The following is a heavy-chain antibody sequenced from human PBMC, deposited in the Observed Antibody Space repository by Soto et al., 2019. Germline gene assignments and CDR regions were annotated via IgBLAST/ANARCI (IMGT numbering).Heavy chain of an antibody. J-gene: IGHJ4*02. CDR2: ISGSGGST. Sequence: GLSLRLSCAASGFTFSSYAMSWVRQGPGKGLEWVPAISGSGGSTDYADAVKGRFTMSRDNSNNTLYLQMNSLRAEDTAVYYCEKDSRWYSGGYFEYWGQGTLVTVSS. CDR1: GFTFSSYA. CDR3: EKDSRWYSGGYFEY. D-gene: IGHD2-15*01. V-gene: IGHV3-23*01.